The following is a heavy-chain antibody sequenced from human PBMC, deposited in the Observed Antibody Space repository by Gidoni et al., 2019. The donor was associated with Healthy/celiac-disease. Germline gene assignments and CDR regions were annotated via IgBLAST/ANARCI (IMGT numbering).Heavy chain of an antibody. V-gene: IGHV1-69*06. J-gene: IGHJ4*02. CDR1: GGTFSSYA. Sequence: QVQLVQSGAEVKKPGSAVKVSCKASGGTFSSYAISWVRQAPGQGLEWMGGIIPLFGTANYAQKFQGRVTITADKSTSTAYMELSSLRSEDTAVYYCARSGPMNAGVYFDYWGQGTLVTVSS. D-gene: IGHD3-22*01. CDR3: ARSGPMNAGVYFDY. CDR2: IIPLFGTA.